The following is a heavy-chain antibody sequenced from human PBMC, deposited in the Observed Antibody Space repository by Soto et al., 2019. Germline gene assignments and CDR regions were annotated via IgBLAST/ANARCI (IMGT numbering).Heavy chain of an antibody. CDR1: GFSISTYW. D-gene: IGHD1-1*01. Sequence: GGSLRLSCAASGFSISTYWMGWVRQFPGKGLEWVANIKYDDSEKPYMDSVEGRFTISRDNAKNTLYLQMNRLRVDDTAVYYSAAWSRSHWFDYWGQGTLVTVSS. J-gene: IGHJ4*02. CDR2: IKYDDSEK. CDR3: AAWSRSHWFDY. V-gene: IGHV3-7*05.